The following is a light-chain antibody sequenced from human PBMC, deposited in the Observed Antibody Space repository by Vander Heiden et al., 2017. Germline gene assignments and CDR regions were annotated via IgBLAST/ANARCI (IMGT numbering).Light chain of an antibody. CDR1: QSVSSN. J-gene: IGKJ1*01. CDR3: QQYNNWWT. CDR2: AAS. V-gene: IGKV3-15*01. Sequence: EIVMTQSPATLSVSPGERAILSCRASQSVSSNLAWYQQKPGQAPRLLIYAASTRATGIPARFSGSGSGTEFTLTISSLQSEDFADYYRQQYNNWWTFGQGTKVEIK.